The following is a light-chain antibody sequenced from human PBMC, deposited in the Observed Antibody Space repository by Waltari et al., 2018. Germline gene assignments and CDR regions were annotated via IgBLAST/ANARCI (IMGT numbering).Light chain of an antibody. CDR1: QSLVYSDGNTF. Sequence: DFVMTQSPLSLPVTLGQPASISCRSSQSLVYSDGNTFLSWFHQRPGQSPRRLIYKVSNRDSGVPDRFSGSGSGTDFTLKISRVEAEDVGIYYCMQGTHWRTFGQGTRVEIK. J-gene: IGKJ1*01. CDR2: KVS. V-gene: IGKV2-30*01. CDR3: MQGTHWRT.